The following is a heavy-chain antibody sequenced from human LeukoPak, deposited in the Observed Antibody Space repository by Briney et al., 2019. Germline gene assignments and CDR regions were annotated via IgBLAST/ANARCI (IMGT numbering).Heavy chain of an antibody. CDR3: AGGPGFLIDC. CDR1: GFTFSSYW. V-gene: IGHV3-7*01. J-gene: IGHJ4*02. D-gene: IGHD3-3*01. Sequence: GGSLRLSCVTSGFTFSSYWMSWVRQTPGKGLEWVANIDQDGSGKNYVDSVKGRLTISRDNAKNLLFLQMNSLRPEDTAVYYCAGGPGFLIDCWGQGTLVAVSS. CDR2: IDQDGSGK.